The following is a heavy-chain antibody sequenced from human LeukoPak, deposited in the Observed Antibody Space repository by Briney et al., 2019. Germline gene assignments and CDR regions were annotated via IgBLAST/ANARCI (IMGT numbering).Heavy chain of an antibody. D-gene: IGHD3-10*01. Sequence: GGSLRLSCAASGFTFSNAWMSWVRQAPGKGLEWVGRIKSKTDGGTTDYAAPVKGRFTISRDDLKNTLYLQMNSLKTEDTAVYYCTTGRWRGDAFDIWGQGTMVTVSS. CDR1: GFTFSNAW. CDR3: TTGRWRGDAFDI. V-gene: IGHV3-15*01. J-gene: IGHJ3*02. CDR2: IKSKTDGGTT.